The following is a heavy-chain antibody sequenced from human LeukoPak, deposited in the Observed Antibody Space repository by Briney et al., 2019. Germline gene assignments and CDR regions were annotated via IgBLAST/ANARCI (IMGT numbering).Heavy chain of an antibody. CDR3: ARPKYSSGYDY. V-gene: IGHV7-4-1*02. CDR2: MNTNTGNP. D-gene: IGHD6-19*01. J-gene: IGHJ4*02. CDR1: GYTFTSYA. Sequence: EASVKVSCKASGYTFTSYAMNWVRQAPGQGLEWVGWMNTNTGNPTYAQGFTGRFVFSLDTSVSTAYLQISSLKAEDTAVYYCARPKYSSGYDYWGQGTLVTVSS.